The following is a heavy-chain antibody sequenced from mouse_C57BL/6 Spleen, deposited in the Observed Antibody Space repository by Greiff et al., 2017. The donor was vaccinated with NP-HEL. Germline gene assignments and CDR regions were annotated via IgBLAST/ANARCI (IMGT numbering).Heavy chain of an antibody. CDR1: GYTFTSYW. D-gene: IGHD2-5*01. J-gene: IGHJ2*01. CDR3: ARGYYSNYYFDY. Sequence: QVQLQQPGAELVMPGASVKLSCKASGYTFTSYWMHWVKQRPGQGLEWIGEIDPSDSYTNYNHKFKGKSTLTVDKSSSTAYMQLSSLTSEDSAVYYCARGYYSNYYFDYWGQGTTLTVSS. CDR2: IDPSDSYT. V-gene: IGHV1-69*01.